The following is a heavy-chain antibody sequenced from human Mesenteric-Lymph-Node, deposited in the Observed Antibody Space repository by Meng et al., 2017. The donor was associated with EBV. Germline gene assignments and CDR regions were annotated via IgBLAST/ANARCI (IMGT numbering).Heavy chain of an antibody. J-gene: IGHJ4*02. CDR1: GGSISTSNW. CDR3: ARVNEGQWLVRGAFDY. V-gene: IGHV4-4*02. D-gene: IGHD6-19*01. CDR2: IYHRGST. Sequence: QGQLKESGQVLVKPSGSLALTCAASGGSISTSNWWSWVRQPPGKGLEWIGEIYHRGSTNYNPSLTSRVTISVDESKNEFSLSLTSVTAADTAVYFCARVNEGQWLVRGAFDYWGQGTLVTVSS.